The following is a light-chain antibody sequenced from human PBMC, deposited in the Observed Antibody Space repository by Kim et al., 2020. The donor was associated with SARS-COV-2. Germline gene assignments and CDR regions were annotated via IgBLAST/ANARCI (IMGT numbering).Light chain of an antibody. V-gene: IGKV3-20*01. CDR2: GTI. Sequence: SPGERVTPSCRASQTIDINFLAWYQQKPGQAPRLLIYGTITRATGIPDRFRGRGSGTDFTLTISRLEPEDFAVYYCQQYETSSWTFGQGTKVDIK. CDR3: QQYETSSWT. CDR1: QTIDINF. J-gene: IGKJ1*01.